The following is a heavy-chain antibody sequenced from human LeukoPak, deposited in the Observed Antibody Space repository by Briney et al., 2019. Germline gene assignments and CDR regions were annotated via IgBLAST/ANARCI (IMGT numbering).Heavy chain of an antibody. D-gene: IGHD1-26*01. J-gene: IGHJ5*02. Sequence: PGESLKISCKGSGYSFTSYWIGWVRQMPGKGLEWMGIIYPGDSDTRYSPSFQGQVTISADKSTSTAYLQWSSLKASGTAMYYCARRVVGATSENWFDPWGQGTLVTVSS. CDR1: GYSFTSYW. CDR2: IYPGDSDT. V-gene: IGHV5-51*01. CDR3: ARRVVGATSENWFDP.